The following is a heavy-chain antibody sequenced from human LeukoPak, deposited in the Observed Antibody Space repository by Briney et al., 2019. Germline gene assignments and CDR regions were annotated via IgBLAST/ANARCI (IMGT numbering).Heavy chain of an antibody. Sequence: GESLKISCKISGYSFSNYWIGWVRQMPGKGLGWMGIIYPGDSNPRYSPSFQGQVTISADKSISTAYLQWSSLKASDTAMYYCARHVAYGGSDYYFDYWGQGTLVTVSS. V-gene: IGHV5-51*01. CDR3: ARHVAYGGSDYYFDY. J-gene: IGHJ4*02. CDR2: IYPGDSNP. CDR1: GYSFSNYW. D-gene: IGHD1-26*01.